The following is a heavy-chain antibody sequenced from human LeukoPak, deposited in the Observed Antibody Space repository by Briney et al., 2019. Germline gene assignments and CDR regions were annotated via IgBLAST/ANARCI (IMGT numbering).Heavy chain of an antibody. Sequence: GGSLRLSCAVSGFNFRDHWMDWVRQAPGKGLEWVGHIKNDGSESYYVDSLKGRFSISRDNTNNALYLQMNSLRVEDTAVYYCGRDLGGRSGLWGQGTLVTVSS. CDR2: IKNDGSES. CDR3: GRDLGGRSGL. CDR1: GFNFRDHW. D-gene: IGHD1-26*01. J-gene: IGHJ4*02. V-gene: IGHV3-7*03.